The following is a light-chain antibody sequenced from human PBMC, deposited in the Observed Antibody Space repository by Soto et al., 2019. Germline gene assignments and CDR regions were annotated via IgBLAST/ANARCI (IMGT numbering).Light chain of an antibody. Sequence: HSVLGQSASVSVPIGQPVTISCTRTSSDVGSYNLVSWYQQHPGKAPKLMIYEVSKRPSGVSNRFSGSKSGNTASLTISGLQAEDEADYYCCSYAGSSTFYVFGTGTKVTV. CDR3: CSYAGSSTFYV. V-gene: IGLV2-23*02. CDR2: EVS. J-gene: IGLJ1*01. CDR1: SSDVGSYNL.